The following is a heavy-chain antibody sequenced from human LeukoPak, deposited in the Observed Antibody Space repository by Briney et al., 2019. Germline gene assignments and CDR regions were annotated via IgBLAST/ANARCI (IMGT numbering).Heavy chain of an antibody. CDR1: GGSISSYY. J-gene: IGHJ5*02. Sequence: SETLSLTCTVSGGSISSYYWSWIRQPPGKGLEWIGDIYYSGSTNYNPSLKSRVTISVDTSKNQFSLKLSSVTAADTAVYYCARDVGRNLTFGNWFDPWGQGTLVTVSS. V-gene: IGHV4-59*01. CDR2: IYYSGST. D-gene: IGHD3-16*01. CDR3: ARDVGRNLTFGNWFDP.